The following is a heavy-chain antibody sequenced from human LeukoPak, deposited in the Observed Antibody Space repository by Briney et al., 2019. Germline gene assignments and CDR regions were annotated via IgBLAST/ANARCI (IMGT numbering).Heavy chain of an antibody. V-gene: IGHV4-59*13. CDR2: IYSSGST. J-gene: IGHJ4*02. CDR3: ASLWFGEPSFDY. CDR1: GYSISGFY. Sequence: SETLSLTCTVSGYSISGFYWSWIRQPPGKGLEWIGYIYSSGSTNYNPSLKSRVTMSVDTSKNQFSLRLTSVTAPDTAVYYCASLWFGEPSFDYWGQGTLVTVSS. D-gene: IGHD3-10*01.